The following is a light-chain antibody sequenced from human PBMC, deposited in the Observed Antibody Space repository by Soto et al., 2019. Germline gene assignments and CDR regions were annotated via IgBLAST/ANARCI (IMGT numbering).Light chain of an antibody. CDR1: QSIRSY. Sequence: DIRSTQSPSSLSASVGDRVTITCRASQSIRSYLNWSQQKPGKAPKLLIYAASSLQSGVTSRFSGSGSGTDFTLTISSLQPEDFATYYCHQTYSIPYTFGQGTKVDIK. CDR3: HQTYSIPYT. J-gene: IGKJ2*01. V-gene: IGKV1-39*01. CDR2: AAS.